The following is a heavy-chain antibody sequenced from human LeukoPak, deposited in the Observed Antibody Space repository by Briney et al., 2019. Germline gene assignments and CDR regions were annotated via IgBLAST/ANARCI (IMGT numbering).Heavy chain of an antibody. CDR1: GFTFSSYG. Sequence: GGSLRLSCAASGFTFSSYGMSWVRQAPGKGLEWVANIKQDGSEKYYVDSVKGRFTISRDKAKNSVYLQMNSLRAEDTAVYYCARISCSRSSCYGVYDYWGQGSLVTVSS. CDR3: ARISCSRSSCYGVYDY. CDR2: IKQDGSEK. J-gene: IGHJ4*02. D-gene: IGHD2-15*01. V-gene: IGHV3-7*01.